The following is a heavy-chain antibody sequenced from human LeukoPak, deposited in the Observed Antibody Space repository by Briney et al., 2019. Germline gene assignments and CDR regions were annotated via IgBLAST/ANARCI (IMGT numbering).Heavy chain of an antibody. D-gene: IGHD3-22*01. CDR2: IYYSGST. J-gene: IGHJ4*02. Sequence: SETLSLTCTVSGGSISTYYWSWIRQPPGKGLEWIGYIYYSGSTNYNPSLKSRVIISVDTSKNQFSLKLSSVTAADTAVYYCARAGYYDSSGDFDYWGQGTLVTVSS. CDR3: ARAGYYDSSGDFDY. V-gene: IGHV4-59*08. CDR1: GGSISTYY.